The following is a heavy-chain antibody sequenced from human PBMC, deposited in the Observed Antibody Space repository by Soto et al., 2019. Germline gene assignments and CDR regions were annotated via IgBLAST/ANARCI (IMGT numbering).Heavy chain of an antibody. CDR3: ARHWSKYSSSSYIDG. V-gene: IGHV4-39*01. D-gene: IGHD6-6*01. Sequence: QLQLQESGPGLVKPSETLSLTCTVSGGSISSSSYYWGWIRQPPGKGLEWIGSIYYSGSTYYNPSLQSRVPISVDTSKNQFSLKVSSVTAADTAVYYCARHWSKYSSSSYIDGWGKGTKVTVSS. CDR1: GGSISSSSYY. CDR2: IYYSGST. J-gene: IGHJ6*03.